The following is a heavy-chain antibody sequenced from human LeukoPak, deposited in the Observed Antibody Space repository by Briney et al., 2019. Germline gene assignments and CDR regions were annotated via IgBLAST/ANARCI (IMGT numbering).Heavy chain of an antibody. J-gene: IGHJ5*02. CDR2: IYPGDSDT. CDR1: GYNFTDYW. V-gene: IGHV5-51*01. Sequence: GESLKISCKGSGYNFTDYWIGWVRQMPGKGLEWMGIIYPGDSDTRYSPSFQGQVTISADKSISTAYLQWSSLKASDTAMYYCARQEMATIEANWFDPWGQGTLVTVSS. CDR3: ARQEMATIEANWFDP. D-gene: IGHD5-24*01.